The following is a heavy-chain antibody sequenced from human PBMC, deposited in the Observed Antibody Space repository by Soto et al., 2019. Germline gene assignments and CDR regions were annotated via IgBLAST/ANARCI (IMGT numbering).Heavy chain of an antibody. V-gene: IGHV4-61*01. CDR3: AIVEIRGFCTYGLCRPATDAFDI. D-gene: IGHD2-8*01. CDR2: IYYSGST. Sequence: SETLSLTCTVSGGSVSSGSYYWSWIRQPPGKGLEWIGYIYYSGSTNYNPSLKSRVTISVDTSKNQFSLKLSSVTAADTAVYFCAIVEIRGFCTYGLCRPATDAFDIWGQGTMVTVSS. J-gene: IGHJ3*02. CDR1: GGSVSSGSYY.